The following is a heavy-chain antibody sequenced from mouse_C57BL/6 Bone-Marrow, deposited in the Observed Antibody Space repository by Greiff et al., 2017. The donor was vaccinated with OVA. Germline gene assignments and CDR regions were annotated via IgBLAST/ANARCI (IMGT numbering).Heavy chain of an antibody. CDR2: ISSGGSYT. D-gene: IGHD1-1*01. V-gene: IGHV5-6*01. J-gene: IGHJ4*01. Sequence: EVKLVESGGDLVKPGGSLKLSCAASGFTFSSYGMSWVRQTPDKRLEWVATISSGGSYTYYPDSVTGRFTISRDNAKNTLYLQMSSLKSEDTAMYYCASPSYYGSSYVYAMDYWGQGTSVTVSS. CDR3: ASPSYYGSSYVYAMDY. CDR1: GFTFSSYG.